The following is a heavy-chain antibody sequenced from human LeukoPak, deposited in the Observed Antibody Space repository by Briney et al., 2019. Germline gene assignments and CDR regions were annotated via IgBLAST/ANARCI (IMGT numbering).Heavy chain of an antibody. J-gene: IGHJ6*02. D-gene: IGHD2-21*01. Sequence: ASVKVSCKASGYTFTSYDINWVRQATGQGLEWMGWMNPNSGNTGYAQKFQGRVTMTRNTSISTAYMEQSSLRSEDTAVYYCARSLPRILVVIAAGYYYGMDVWGQGTTVTVSS. CDR3: ARSLPRILVVIAAGYYYGMDV. V-gene: IGHV1-8*01. CDR2: MNPNSGNT. CDR1: GYTFTSYD.